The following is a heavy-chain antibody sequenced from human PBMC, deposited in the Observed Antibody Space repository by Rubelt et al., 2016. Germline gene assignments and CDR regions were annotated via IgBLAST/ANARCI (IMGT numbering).Heavy chain of an antibody. Sequence: QVQLVQSGAEVKKPGSSVKVSCKASGGTFSSYAISWVRQAPGQGLEWMGGIIPILGIANYAQKFQGRVTITADKSTSTAYMELRSLRSDDTAVYYCAKIWLTGNTYYFDYWGQGTLVTVSS. CDR1: GGTFSSYA. D-gene: IGHD3-9*01. CDR2: IIPILGIA. CDR3: AKIWLTGNTYYFDY. V-gene: IGHV1-69*10. J-gene: IGHJ4*02.